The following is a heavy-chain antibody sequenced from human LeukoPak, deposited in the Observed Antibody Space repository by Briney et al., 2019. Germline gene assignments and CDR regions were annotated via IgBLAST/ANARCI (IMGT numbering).Heavy chain of an antibody. CDR3: ARVQPAYYYDSSGPFDY. Sequence: SETLSLTCTVSGGSISSSSYYWGWIRQPPGKGLEWIGSIYYSGSTYYNPSLKSRVTISVDTSKNQFSLKLSSVTAADTAVYYCARVQPAYYYDSSGPFDYWGQGTLVTVSS. V-gene: IGHV4-39*07. J-gene: IGHJ4*02. CDR1: GGSISSSSYY. CDR2: IYYSGST. D-gene: IGHD3-22*01.